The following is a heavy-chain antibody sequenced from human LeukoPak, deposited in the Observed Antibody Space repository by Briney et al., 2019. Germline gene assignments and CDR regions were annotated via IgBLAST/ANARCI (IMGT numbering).Heavy chain of an antibody. CDR2: IYTSGST. D-gene: IGHD5-18*01. V-gene: IGHV4-61*02. Sequence: SETLSLTCTVSGGSISSGSYYWSWIRQPAGKGLESIGRIYTSGSTNYNPSLKSRVTISVDTSKNQFSLKLSSVTAADTAVYYCARVDTTMAYFDYWGQGTLVTVSS. CDR1: GGSISSGSYY. J-gene: IGHJ4*02. CDR3: ARVDTTMAYFDY.